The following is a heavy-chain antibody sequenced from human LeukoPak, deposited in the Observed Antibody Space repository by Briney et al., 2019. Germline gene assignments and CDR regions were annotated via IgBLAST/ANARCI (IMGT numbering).Heavy chain of an antibody. Sequence: ASVKVSCKVSGYTLTELSMHWVRQAPGKGLEWMGGSDPEDGETIYAQKFQGRVTMTGDTSTDTAYMELSSLRSEDTAVYYCARGLRSRAAAGNWFDPWGQGTLVTVSS. J-gene: IGHJ5*02. CDR2: SDPEDGET. D-gene: IGHD6-13*01. CDR3: ARGLRSRAAAGNWFDP. V-gene: IGHV1-24*01. CDR1: GYTLTELS.